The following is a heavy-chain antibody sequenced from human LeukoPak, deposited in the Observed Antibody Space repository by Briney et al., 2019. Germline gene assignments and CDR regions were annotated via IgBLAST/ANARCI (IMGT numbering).Heavy chain of an antibody. CDR2: ISYDGSNK. V-gene: IGHV3-30*03. D-gene: IGHD3-16*01. CDR1: GFTFSSYG. Sequence: GGSLRLSCAASGFTFSSYGMHWVRQAPGKGLEWVAVISYDGSNKYYADSVKGRFTISRDNSKNTLYLQMNSLRSEDTAVYYCARDNDSRDPPHFDYWGQGTLVTVSS. J-gene: IGHJ4*02. CDR3: ARDNDSRDPPHFDY.